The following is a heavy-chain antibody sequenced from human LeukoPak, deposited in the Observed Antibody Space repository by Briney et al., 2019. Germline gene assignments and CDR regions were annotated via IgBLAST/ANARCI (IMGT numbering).Heavy chain of an antibody. CDR2: ISHDGSVK. D-gene: IGHD1-26*01. Sequence: GGSLRLSCAASGFTFSSDGMHWVRQAPGKGLEWVSVISHDGSVKYYADSVRGRFTISRDNSKNTLYLQMNSLRTEDTAVYYCAKDLLMWRVGATSGFDEYWGQGTLVTVSS. V-gene: IGHV3-30*18. CDR3: AKDLLMWRVGATSGFDEY. J-gene: IGHJ4*02. CDR1: GFTFSSDG.